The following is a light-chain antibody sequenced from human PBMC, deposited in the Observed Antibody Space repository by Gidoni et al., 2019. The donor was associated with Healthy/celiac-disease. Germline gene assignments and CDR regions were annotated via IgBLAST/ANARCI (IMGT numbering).Light chain of an antibody. CDR1: QDISNY. V-gene: IGKV1-33*01. J-gene: IGKJ3*01. Sequence: DIQMTQSPSSLSASVGDRVTTTCHASQDISNYLNWYQQKPGKAPKLLIYDASNLETGVPSRFSGSGSGTDFTFTISSLQPEDIATYYGQQYDNQLLFGPGTKVDIK. CDR3: QQYDNQLL. CDR2: DAS.